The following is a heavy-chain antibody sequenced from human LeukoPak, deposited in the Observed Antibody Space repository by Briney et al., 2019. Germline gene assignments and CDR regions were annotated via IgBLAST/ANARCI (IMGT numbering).Heavy chain of an antibody. D-gene: IGHD3-10*01. Sequence: SVKVSCKASGGTFSSYAISWVRQAPGQGLEWMGGIIPIFGTANYAQKFQGRVTITTDESTSTAYMELSSLRSEDTAVYYCARGETPYGSGSYYPVNYYYYMDVWGKGTTVTVSS. CDR3: ARGETPYGSGSYYPVNYYYYMDV. CDR2: IIPIFGTA. CDR1: GGTFSSYA. V-gene: IGHV1-69*05. J-gene: IGHJ6*03.